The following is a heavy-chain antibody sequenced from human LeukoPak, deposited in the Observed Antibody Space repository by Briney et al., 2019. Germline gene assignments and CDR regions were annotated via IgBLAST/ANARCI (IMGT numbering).Heavy chain of an antibody. V-gene: IGHV5-51*01. CDR1: GYSFTSYW. Sequence: GESLKISCKGSGYSFTSYWIGWVRQMPGKGLEWMGIIYPDDSDTRYSPSFQGQVTISVDKSISTAYLQWSSLKASDTAMYYCAKLGAYTSSWYGFVDYWGQGTLITVSS. CDR2: IYPDDSDT. D-gene: IGHD6-19*01. J-gene: IGHJ4*02. CDR3: AKLGAYTSSWYGFVDY.